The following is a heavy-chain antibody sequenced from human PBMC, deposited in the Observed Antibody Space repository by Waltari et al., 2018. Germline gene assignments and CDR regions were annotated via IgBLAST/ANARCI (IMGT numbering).Heavy chain of an antibody. D-gene: IGHD2-15*01. Sequence: EVQMCDSGGGLVDPWGDLRRTCAASAITFRSYTLSWGPQATGEGLEWVSGIGGRGTSTLYAHAVKGRFTIARDNSNNTRSLQMNSLRAEDTAIYYCVKDESCIANSRSDNWFDPWGQGTVVTVSS. V-gene: IGHV3-23*01. CDR2: IGGRGTST. CDR1: AITFRSYT. CDR3: VKDESCIANSRSDNWFDP. J-gene: IGHJ5*02.